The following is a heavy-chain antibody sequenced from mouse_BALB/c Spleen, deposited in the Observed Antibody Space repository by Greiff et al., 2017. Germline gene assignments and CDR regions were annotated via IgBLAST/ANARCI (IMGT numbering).Heavy chain of an antibody. D-gene: IGHD2-1*01. CDR2: ISDGGSYT. CDR3: ARGGNYGGFAY. J-gene: IGHJ3*01. V-gene: IGHV5-4*02. Sequence: EVQVVESGGGLVKPGGSLKLSCAASGFTFSDYYMYWVRQTPEKRLEWVATISDGGSYTYYPDSVKGRFTISRDNAKNNLYLQMSSLKSEDTAMYYCARGGNYGGFAYWGQGTLVTVSA. CDR1: GFTFSDYY.